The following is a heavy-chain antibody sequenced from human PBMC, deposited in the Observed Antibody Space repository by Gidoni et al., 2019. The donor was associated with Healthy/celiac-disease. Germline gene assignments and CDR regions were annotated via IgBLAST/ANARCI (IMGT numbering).Heavy chain of an antibody. CDR3: ARANDFWSGYNRESPWNLDY. D-gene: IGHD3-3*01. Sequence: QVQLVESGGGVVQPGRSLRLSCAASGFTFSSYAMHWVRQAPGQGLEWVAVISYDGSNKYYADSVKGRFTISRDNSKNTLYLQMNSLRAEDTAVYYCARANDFWSGYNRESPWNLDYWGQGTLVTVSS. V-gene: IGHV3-30-3*01. CDR1: GFTFSSYA. CDR2: ISYDGSNK. J-gene: IGHJ4*02.